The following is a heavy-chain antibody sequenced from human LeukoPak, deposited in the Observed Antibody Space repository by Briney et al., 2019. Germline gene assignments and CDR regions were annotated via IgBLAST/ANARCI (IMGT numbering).Heavy chain of an antibody. J-gene: IGHJ5*02. CDR2: INPNSGGT. Sequence: ASVKVSCKASGYTFTGYYMHWVRQAPGQGLEWMGWINPNSGGTNYAQKFQGRVTMTRDTSISTAYMELSRLRSDDTAVYYCARAPGQTYYDFWSGYYTGMGWFDPWGQGTLVTVPS. D-gene: IGHD3-3*01. CDR3: ARAPGQTYYDFWSGYYTGMGWFDP. CDR1: GYTFTGYY. V-gene: IGHV1-2*02.